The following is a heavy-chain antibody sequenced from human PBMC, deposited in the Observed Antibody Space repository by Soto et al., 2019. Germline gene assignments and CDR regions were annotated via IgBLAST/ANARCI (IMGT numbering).Heavy chain of an antibody. CDR2: IYYSGST. CDR1: GGSISSSSNY. J-gene: IGHJ4*02. V-gene: IGHV4-39*01. Sequence: QLQLQESGPGLVKPSETLSLTCTVSGGSISSSSNYWGWMRQPPGKGLEWVGSIYYSGSTHYNSSLKSRVTISVDTSKNQFSLKLTSVTAADTAVYYCARLSYYGSLGWGQGTLVTVSS. CDR3: ARLSYYGSLG. D-gene: IGHD3-10*01.